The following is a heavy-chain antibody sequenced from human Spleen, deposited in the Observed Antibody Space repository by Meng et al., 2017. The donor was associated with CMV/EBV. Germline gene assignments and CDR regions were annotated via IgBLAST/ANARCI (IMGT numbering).Heavy chain of an antibody. CDR2: ITSTPYGGTT. Sequence: GESLKISCAASGFTFSSYEMNWVRQAPGKGLEWVGSITSTPYGGTTDYAASVKGRFTISRDDSKSIAYLQMNSLKTDDTAVYFCARDLQYCIYASCYGLGYWGQGTLVTVSS. CDR1: GFTFSSYE. CDR3: ARDLQYCIYASCYGLGY. D-gene: IGHD2-2*01. V-gene: IGHV3-49*04. J-gene: IGHJ4*02.